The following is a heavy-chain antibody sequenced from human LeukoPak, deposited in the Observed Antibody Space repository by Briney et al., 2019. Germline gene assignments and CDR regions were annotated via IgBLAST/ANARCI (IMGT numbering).Heavy chain of an antibody. J-gene: IGHJ4*02. CDR3: TTDPPLVVVAH. CDR2: IKSKTDGGTT. Sequence: GGSLRLSCAASGFTLSNAWMSWVRQAPGKGLEWVGRIKSKTDGGTTDYAAPVKGRFTISRDDSKNTLYLQMNSLKTEDTAVYYCTTDPPLVVVAHWGQGTLVTVSS. D-gene: IGHD2-15*01. V-gene: IGHV3-15*01. CDR1: GFTLSNAW.